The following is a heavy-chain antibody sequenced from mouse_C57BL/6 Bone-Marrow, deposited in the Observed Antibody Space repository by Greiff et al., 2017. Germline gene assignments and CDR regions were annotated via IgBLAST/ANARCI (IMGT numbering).Heavy chain of an antibody. Sequence: VQLKESGAELVRPGASVKLSCTASGFNIKADYMHWVKQRPEQGLEWIGWIDPENGDTEYASKFQGKATITADTSSNTAYLQLSSLTSEDTAVYYCTKLYYGRYYWGRGTSVTVSA. CDR2: IDPENGDT. V-gene: IGHV14-4*01. CDR3: TKLYYGRYY. J-gene: IGHJ4*01. CDR1: GFNIKADY.